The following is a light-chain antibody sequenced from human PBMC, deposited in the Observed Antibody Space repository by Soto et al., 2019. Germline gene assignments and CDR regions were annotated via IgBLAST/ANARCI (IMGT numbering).Light chain of an antibody. V-gene: IGKV3-11*01. Sequence: DIVLTQSPATLSSSPGERVTLSCGASQSVGSYLAWYQQTPGQAPRLLIYDATYRATGIPARFSGSGSGTDFTLSISSLEPEDFAVYYCQHRSGLLRTFGQGTKVEI. CDR3: QHRSGLLRT. CDR2: DAT. CDR1: QSVGSY. J-gene: IGKJ1*01.